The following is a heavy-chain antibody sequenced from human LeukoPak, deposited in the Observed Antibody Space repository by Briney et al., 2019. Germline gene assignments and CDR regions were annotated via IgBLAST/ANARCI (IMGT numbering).Heavy chain of an antibody. CDR2: ISYSGSA. D-gene: IGHD3-10*01. V-gene: IGHV4-59*08. CDR1: GDSVSTYS. CDR3: ARRPFTMARGSAFDI. Sequence: PSETLSLTCAVSGDSVSTYSWTWIRQPPGKGLECIGSISYSGSANYNPSLKSRVTISVDTSKNQFSLKLSSVTAADTAVYYCARRPFTMARGSAFDIWGQGTMVTVSS. J-gene: IGHJ3*02.